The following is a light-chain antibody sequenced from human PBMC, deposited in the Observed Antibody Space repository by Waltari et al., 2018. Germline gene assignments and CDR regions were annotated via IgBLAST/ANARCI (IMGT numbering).Light chain of an antibody. CDR2: AAS. Sequence: DILMTHSPSSVSASVVDRLPIPWRAGPDVRSWVAWYQQKPGKAPNLLIYAASSLQSGVPSRFSGSGSGTHFTLTISSLQPEDFATYYCQQGEASPYTFGQGTKLEIK. V-gene: IGKV1-12*01. CDR3: QQGEASPYT. J-gene: IGKJ2*01. CDR1: PDVRSW.